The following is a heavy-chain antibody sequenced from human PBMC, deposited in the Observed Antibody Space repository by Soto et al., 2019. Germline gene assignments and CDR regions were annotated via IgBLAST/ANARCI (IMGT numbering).Heavy chain of an antibody. CDR3: ARWEQWLALDH. CDR1: GGSLSNYY. J-gene: IGHJ4*02. CDR2: IHNSGST. Sequence: PSETLSLTCAVSGGSLSNYYWSWIRHPPGKGLEWIGYIHNSGSTNYNPSLKSRVTISADTSKNQFSLKVTSMTSADTAVYYCARWEQWLALDHWGLGIPVIVSS. D-gene: IGHD6-19*01. V-gene: IGHV4-59*01.